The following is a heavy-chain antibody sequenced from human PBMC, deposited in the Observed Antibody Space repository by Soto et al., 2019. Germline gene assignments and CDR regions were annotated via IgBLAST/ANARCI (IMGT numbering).Heavy chain of an antibody. CDR2: ISYDGSNK. Sequence: GGSLRLSCAASGFTFSSYGMHWVRQAPGKGLEWVAVISYDGSNKYYADSVKGRFTISRDNSKNTLYLQMNSLRAEDTAVYYCAKDLGYCTNGVCYRGVSMDVWGKGTTVTVSS. CDR3: AKDLGYCTNGVCYRGVSMDV. V-gene: IGHV3-30*18. CDR1: GFTFSSYG. D-gene: IGHD2-8*01. J-gene: IGHJ6*03.